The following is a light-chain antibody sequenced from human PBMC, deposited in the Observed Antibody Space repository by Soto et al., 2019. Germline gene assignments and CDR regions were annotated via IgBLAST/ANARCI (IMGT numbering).Light chain of an antibody. CDR2: GAS. V-gene: IGKV1-5*01. J-gene: IGKJ1*01. CDR3: QHHNSYSQT. CDR1: QSIRYY. Sequence: IQLTPSPPTLSASLGGRVTITCRASQSIRYYLAWYQQMPGKAPKLLIYGASSLQSGVPSRFSGSGSGTEFTLTISSLQPDDFATYFCQHHNSYSQTFGQGTKVDIK.